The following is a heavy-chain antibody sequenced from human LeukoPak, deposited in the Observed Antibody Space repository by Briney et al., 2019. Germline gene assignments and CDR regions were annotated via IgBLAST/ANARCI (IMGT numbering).Heavy chain of an antibody. Sequence: PGGSLRLSCAASGFIFSSYWMRWVRHAPGKGLAWVSRINTDGSSTSYADSVKGRFTISRDNAKNTLYLQMNSLRAEDTAVYYCAELGITMIGGVWGKGTTVTISS. CDR2: INTDGSST. V-gene: IGHV3-74*01. CDR1: GFIFSSYW. CDR3: AELGITMIGGV. J-gene: IGHJ6*04. D-gene: IGHD3-10*02.